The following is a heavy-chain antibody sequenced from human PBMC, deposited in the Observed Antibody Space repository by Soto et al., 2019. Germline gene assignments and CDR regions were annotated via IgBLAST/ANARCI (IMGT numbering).Heavy chain of an antibody. Sequence: GGSLRLSCAASGFTLSSYWTSWVRQAPGKGLEWVANIKQDGSEKYYVDSVKGRFTISRDNAKNSLYLQMNSLRAEDTAVYYCTTDSYSSIIVVRFDYWGHGTLVTVSS. CDR3: TTDSYSSIIVVRFDY. V-gene: IGHV3-7*01. D-gene: IGHD3-22*01. CDR1: GFTLSSYW. J-gene: IGHJ4*01. CDR2: IKQDGSEK.